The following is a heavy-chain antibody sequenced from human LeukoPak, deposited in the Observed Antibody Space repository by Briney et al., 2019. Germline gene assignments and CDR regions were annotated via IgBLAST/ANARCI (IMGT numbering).Heavy chain of an antibody. CDR2: ITITGSSP. Sequence: GGSLRLSCAASGFTFSGYAMAWVRQAPGKGLEGVSSITITGSSPSYADSVKGRFTVSRDNSKNTLYLQMNSLRAEDTAVYFCAKSSSSWSYYFNYWGQGTLVTVSS. J-gene: IGHJ4*02. CDR1: GFTFSGYA. CDR3: AKSSSSWSYYFNY. D-gene: IGHD6-13*01. V-gene: IGHV3-23*01.